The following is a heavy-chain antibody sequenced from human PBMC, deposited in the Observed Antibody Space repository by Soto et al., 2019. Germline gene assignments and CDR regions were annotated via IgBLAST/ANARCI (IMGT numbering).Heavy chain of an antibody. Sequence: QVQLQESGPGLVKPSQTLSLTCTVSGGSISSGNYYWSWIRQPPGKDLEWIGFISYSGSTYYSLSLKSRVTISVDTSKNQFSLNLSFVTAADTAVYYCATMGTPATGSYYFDYWGQGTLVTVSS. CDR1: GGSISSGNYY. D-gene: IGHD5-18*01. CDR2: ISYSGST. J-gene: IGHJ4*02. V-gene: IGHV4-30-4*01. CDR3: ATMGTPATGSYYFDY.